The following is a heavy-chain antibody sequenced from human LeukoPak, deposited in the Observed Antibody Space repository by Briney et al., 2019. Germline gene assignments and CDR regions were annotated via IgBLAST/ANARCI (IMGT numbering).Heavy chain of an antibody. CDR1: GFTFSSYA. CDR3: ARGVGGHRYYDSSGYYRY. Sequence: GGSLRLSCAASGFTFSSYAMHWVRQAPGKGLEWGAVISYDGSNKYYADSVKGRFTISRDNSKNTLYLQMNSLRAEDTAVYYCARGVGGHRYYDSSGYYRYWGQGTLVTVSS. J-gene: IGHJ4*02. V-gene: IGHV3-30*01. D-gene: IGHD3-22*01. CDR2: ISYDGSNK.